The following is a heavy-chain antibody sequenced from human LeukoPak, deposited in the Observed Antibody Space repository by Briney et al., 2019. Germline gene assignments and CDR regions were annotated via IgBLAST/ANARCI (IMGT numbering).Heavy chain of an antibody. J-gene: IGHJ4*02. CDR2: ISNSGTII. CDR3: ARDLYPGY. Sequence: GGSLRLSCAASGFTFSDYYMNWIRQAPGKGLEWVSYISNSGTIISYADSVKGRFTISRDNAKNSLYLQMNSLRAEDTAVYYCARDLYPGYWGQGTLVTVSS. D-gene: IGHD3-16*01. CDR1: GFTFSDYY. V-gene: IGHV3-11*04.